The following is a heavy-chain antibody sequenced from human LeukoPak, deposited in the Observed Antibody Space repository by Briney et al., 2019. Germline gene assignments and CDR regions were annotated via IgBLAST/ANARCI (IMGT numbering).Heavy chain of an antibody. V-gene: IGHV3-30*04. CDR2: ISYDGSNK. CDR1: GFTFSSYA. J-gene: IGHJ5*02. CDR3: ARDAANSWFDP. D-gene: IGHD4/OR15-4a*01. Sequence: PGGSLRLSCAASGFTFSSYAMHWVRQAPGKGLEWVAVISYDGSNKYYADSVKGRFTISRDNSKNTLYLQMNSLRAEDTAVYYCARDAANSWFDPWGQGTLVTVSS.